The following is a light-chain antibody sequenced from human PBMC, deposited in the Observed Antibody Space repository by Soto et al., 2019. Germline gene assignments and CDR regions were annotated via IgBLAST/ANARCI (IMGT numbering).Light chain of an antibody. CDR3: CSYAGSYTLV. CDR1: SSDVGGYSY. V-gene: IGLV2-11*01. Sequence: QSVLTQPRSVSGSPGQSVTISCTGTSSDVGGYSYVSWYQHHPGKAPKVMIYDVTKRPSGVPDRFSGSKSGNTASLTISGLQAADEADYYCCSYAGSYTLVFGGGTKLTVL. CDR2: DVT. J-gene: IGLJ2*01.